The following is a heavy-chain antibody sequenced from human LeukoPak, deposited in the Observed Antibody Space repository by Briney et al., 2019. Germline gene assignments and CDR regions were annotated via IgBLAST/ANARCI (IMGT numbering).Heavy chain of an antibody. CDR1: GYSISSGYY. CDR3: ARDTAMVELDY. Sequence: SETLSLTCTVSGYSISSGYYWGWIRQPPGKGLEWIGSIYHSGSTYYNPSLKSRVTISVDTSKNQFSLKLSSVTAADTAVYYCARDTAMVELDYWGQGTLVTVSS. D-gene: IGHD5-18*01. J-gene: IGHJ4*02. V-gene: IGHV4-38-2*02. CDR2: IYHSGST.